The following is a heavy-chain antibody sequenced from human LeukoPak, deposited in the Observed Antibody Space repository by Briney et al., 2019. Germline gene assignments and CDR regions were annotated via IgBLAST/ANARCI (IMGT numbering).Heavy chain of an antibody. CDR3: ARDITAYYYSSSSGY. J-gene: IGHJ4*02. Sequence: GGSLRLSCAASGFTFSSYSMNWVRQAPGKGLEWVSSISSSSSYIYYADSVKGRFTISRDNAKNSLYLQMNSLRAEDTAVYYCARDITAYYYSSSSGYWGQGTLVTVSS. CDR2: ISSSSSYI. D-gene: IGHD6-6*01. V-gene: IGHV3-21*01. CDR1: GFTFSSYS.